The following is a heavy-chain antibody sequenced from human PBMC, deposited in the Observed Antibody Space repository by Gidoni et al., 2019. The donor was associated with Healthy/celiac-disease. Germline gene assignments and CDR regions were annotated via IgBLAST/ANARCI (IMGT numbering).Heavy chain of an antibody. V-gene: IGHV3-23*01. CDR1: GFTFSSYA. CDR2: ISGSGGST. D-gene: IGHD4-17*01. Sequence: EVQLLESGGGLVQPGGSRRIPGAASGFTFSSYAMSWVRQAPGTGLEWVSAISGSGGSTYYADSVKGRFTISRDNSKNTLYLQMNSLRAEDTAVYYCAKLTPGQDKYGTFDYWGQGTLVTVSS. CDR3: AKLTPGQDKYGTFDY. J-gene: IGHJ4*02.